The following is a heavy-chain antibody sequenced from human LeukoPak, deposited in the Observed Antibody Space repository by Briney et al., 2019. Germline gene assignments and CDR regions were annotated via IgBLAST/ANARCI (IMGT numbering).Heavy chain of an antibody. D-gene: IGHD2-15*01. CDR2: IIPIFGTA. V-gene: IGHV1-69*06. CDR1: GGTFSSYA. CDR3: AREDCSGGSCYYDY. J-gene: IGHJ4*02. Sequence: GASVKVSCKASGGTFSSYAISWVRQAPGQGLEWMGGIIPIFGTANYAQKFQGRVTITADKSTSTAYMKLSSLRSEDTAVYYCAREDCSGGSCYYDYWGQGTLVTVSS.